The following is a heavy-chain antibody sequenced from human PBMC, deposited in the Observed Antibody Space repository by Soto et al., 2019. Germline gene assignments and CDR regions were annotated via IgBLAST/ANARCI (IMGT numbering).Heavy chain of an antibody. V-gene: IGHV6-1*01. CDR2: TYYRSKWYN. CDR1: GDSVSSNSAA. CDR3: ARDLGDGYNYEWGNFDY. D-gene: IGHD5-12*01. Sequence: KQSQTLSLTCAISGDSVSSNSAAWNWIRQSPSRGLEWLGRTYYRSKWYNDYAVSVKSRITINPDTSKNQFSLQLNSVTPEDTAVYYCARDLGDGYNYEWGNFDYWGQGTLVTVSS. J-gene: IGHJ4*02.